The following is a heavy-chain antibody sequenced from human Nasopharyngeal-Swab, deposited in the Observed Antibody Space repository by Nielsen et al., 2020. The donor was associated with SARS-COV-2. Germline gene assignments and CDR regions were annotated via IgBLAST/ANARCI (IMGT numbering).Heavy chain of an antibody. V-gene: IGHV7-4-1*02. CDR2: INTNTGNP. Sequence: ASAKVSCKASGYTFTSYAMNWVRQAPGQGLEWMGWINTNTGNPTYAQGFTGRFVFSLDTSVSTAYLQISSLKAEDTAVYYCARGRAIAVAGTWGYNWFDPWGQGTLVTVSS. D-gene: IGHD6-19*01. CDR1: GYTFTSYA. J-gene: IGHJ5*02. CDR3: ARGRAIAVAGTWGYNWFDP.